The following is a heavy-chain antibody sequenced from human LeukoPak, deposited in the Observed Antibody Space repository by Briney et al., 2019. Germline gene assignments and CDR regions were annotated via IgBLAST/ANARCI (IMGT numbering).Heavy chain of an antibody. Sequence: SVKVSCKASGGTFGSYAISWVRQAPGEGLEWMGRIIPIFGIANYAQKLQGRATTTADKSTSTAYMELSSLRSEDTAVYYCARDGYRPVVVVPAAIHYYFDYWGQGTLVTVSS. D-gene: IGHD2-2*02. CDR2: IIPIFGIA. CDR1: GGTFGSYA. J-gene: IGHJ4*02. CDR3: ARDGYRPVVVVPAAIHYYFDY. V-gene: IGHV1-69*04.